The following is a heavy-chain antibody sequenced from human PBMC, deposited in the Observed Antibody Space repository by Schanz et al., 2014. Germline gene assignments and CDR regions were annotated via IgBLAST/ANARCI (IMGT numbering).Heavy chain of an antibody. CDR1: RFTISRNP. D-gene: IGHD1-1*01. Sequence: VQLVESGGGVVQPGRSLRLSCTGSRFTISRNPIHWVRQAPGKGLEWVSAINGNGGITYYADPVKGRFTISRDNSKNTLYLQMKSLRVEDTAVYYCVKDPDKYNWNDVEGMDVWGPGTTVNVSS. J-gene: IGHJ6*01. V-gene: IGHV3-23*04. CDR2: INGNGGIT. CDR3: VKDPDKYNWNDVEGMDV.